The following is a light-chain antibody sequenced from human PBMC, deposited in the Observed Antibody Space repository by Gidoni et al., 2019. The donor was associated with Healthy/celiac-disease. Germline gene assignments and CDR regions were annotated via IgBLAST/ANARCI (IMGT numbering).Light chain of an antibody. CDR3: QQYGSSPGFT. CDR1: QSVSSSY. J-gene: IGKJ3*01. CDR2: GAS. V-gene: IGKV3-20*01. Sequence: IVLTQSPGTLSLSQGERATLSCRASQSVSSSYLAWYQQKPGQAPRLLIYGASSRATGIPDRFSGSGSGTDFTLTISRLEPEDFAVYYCQQYGSSPGFTFGPGTKVDIK.